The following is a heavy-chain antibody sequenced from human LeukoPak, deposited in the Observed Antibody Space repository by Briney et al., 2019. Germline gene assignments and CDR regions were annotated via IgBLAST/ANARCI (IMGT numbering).Heavy chain of an antibody. V-gene: IGHV3-48*03. CDR1: GFTFSSYE. CDR3: ATTRDYSGSLINFSEY. D-gene: IGHD1-26*01. Sequence: GGSLRRSCAASGFTFSSYEMNWVPQGPGKGLEWCSYISSTGGTTHYADSVKGRFTISRDNAKISLYLQMNSLRAEDTAVYYCATTRDYSGSLINFSEYWGQGTLVTVSS. J-gene: IGHJ4*02. CDR2: ISSTGGTT.